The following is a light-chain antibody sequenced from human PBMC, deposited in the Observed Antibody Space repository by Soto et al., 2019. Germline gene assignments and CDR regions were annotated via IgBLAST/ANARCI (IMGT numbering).Light chain of an antibody. CDR1: QSISSW. CDR3: XQXXXXYT. V-gene: IGKV1-5*01. CDR2: DAS. Sequence: DIQMTQSPSTLSASVGDRVTITCRASQSISSWLAWYQQKPGKAPKLLIYDASSLESGVPSRFSGSGSGTEFTLTXXXXXXXDFATYYCXQXXXXYTFG. J-gene: IGKJ2*01.